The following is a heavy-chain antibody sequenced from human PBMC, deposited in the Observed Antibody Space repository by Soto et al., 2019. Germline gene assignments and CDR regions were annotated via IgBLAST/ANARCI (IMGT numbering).Heavy chain of an antibody. V-gene: IGHV3-15*01. Sequence: PGGSLRLSCAASGFTFSNAWMSWVRQAPGKGLEWVGRIKSKTDGGTTDYAAPVKGRFTISRDDSKNTLYLQMNSLKTEDTAVYYCTTGPYPYYDIVGSSQGLDYWGQGTLVTVSS. J-gene: IGHJ4*02. D-gene: IGHD3-9*01. CDR2: IKSKTDGGTT. CDR1: GFTFSNAW. CDR3: TTGPYPYYDIVGSSQGLDY.